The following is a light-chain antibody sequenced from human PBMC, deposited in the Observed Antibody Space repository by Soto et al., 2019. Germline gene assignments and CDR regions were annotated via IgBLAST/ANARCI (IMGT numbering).Light chain of an antibody. CDR1: RSNIGNNR. J-gene: IGLJ3*02. V-gene: IGLV1-51*01. CDR3: GTWNSSLDAGV. CDR2: DDT. Sequence: QSVLTQPASVSGAPGDDVSISCSRSRSNIGNNRGSWYQRVPGTVPKLLIYDDTKRPSRIGDRFSGSTSGTSATLDDTGLHTGAEAECYCGTWNSSLDAGVFGGGTKVAVL.